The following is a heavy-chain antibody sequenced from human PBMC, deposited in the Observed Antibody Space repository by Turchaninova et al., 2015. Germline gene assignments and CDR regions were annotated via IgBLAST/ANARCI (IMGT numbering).Heavy chain of an antibody. Sequence: QVQLVQSGAEVQKPGASVKVSCKASGYTFTGYYLNWVRQAPGQGLEGLGRINTRHGNKNKNGATNDAHNVRGSVTLTSDTSINTAYLGLSRLTSDDTALYYCARDDRDTSTSGHALTCGGQGTLVTVSS. CDR1: GYTFTGYY. V-gene: IGHV1-2*06. D-gene: IGHD2-2*01. J-gene: IGHJ4*02. CDR2: INTRHGNKNKNGAT. CDR3: ARDDRDTSTSGHALTC.